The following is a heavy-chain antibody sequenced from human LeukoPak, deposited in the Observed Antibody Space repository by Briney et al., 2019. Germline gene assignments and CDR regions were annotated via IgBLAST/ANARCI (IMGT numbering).Heavy chain of an antibody. Sequence: SVKVSCKASGGTFSSYAISWVRQAPGPGLEWLGGIIPIFGTANYAQKFQGRVTITADKSTSTAYTELSSLRSEDKAVYYCAREPSAFDIWGQGTMVTVSS. V-gene: IGHV1-69*06. CDR1: GGTFSSYA. CDR2: IIPIFGTA. J-gene: IGHJ3*02. CDR3: AREPSAFDI.